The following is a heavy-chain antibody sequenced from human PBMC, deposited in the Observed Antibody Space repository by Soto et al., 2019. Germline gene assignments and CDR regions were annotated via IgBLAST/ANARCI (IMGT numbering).Heavy chain of an antibody. J-gene: IGHJ6*04. D-gene: IGHD2-15*01. CDR3: ARDDVLCDGGRCYGVPLDV. CDR2: IRDGGDNT. CDR1: GFTFSSYG. Sequence: GGSLRLSCAASGFTFSSYGMHWVRQAPGKGLEWVAGIRDGGDNTYYADSVKGRFIISRDNSKNTLYLQVNGLRVEDTAVYYCARDDVLCDGGRCYGVPLDVWGKGTTVTVSS. V-gene: IGHV3-33*01.